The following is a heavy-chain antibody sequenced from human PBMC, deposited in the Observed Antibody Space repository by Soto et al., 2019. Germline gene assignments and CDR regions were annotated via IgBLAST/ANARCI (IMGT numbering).Heavy chain of an antibody. CDR3: TTGPPLYYDFWSGPGNYYYYMDV. V-gene: IGHV3-15*01. D-gene: IGHD3-3*01. J-gene: IGHJ6*03. CDR2: IKSKTDGGTT. CDR1: GFTFSNAW. Sequence: EVQLVESGGGLVKPGGSLRLSCAASGFTFSNAWMSWVRQAPGKGLEWVGRIKSKTDGGTTDYAAPVKGRFTISRDDSKNTLYLQMNSLKTEDTAVYYCTTGPPLYYDFWSGPGNYYYYMDVWGKGTTVTVSS.